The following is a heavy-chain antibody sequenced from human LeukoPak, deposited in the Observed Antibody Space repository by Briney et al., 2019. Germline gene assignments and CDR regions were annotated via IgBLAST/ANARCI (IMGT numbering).Heavy chain of an antibody. Sequence: GASVKVSCKASGGTFSSYAISWVRQAPGQGLEWMGRIIPIFGTANYAQKFQGRVTITTDESTSTVYMELSSLRSEDTAVYYCARVSGSGSYYNPWGQGTLVTVSS. J-gene: IGHJ5*02. CDR3: ARVSGSGSYYNP. CDR1: GGTFSSYA. V-gene: IGHV1-69*05. D-gene: IGHD3-10*01. CDR2: IIPIFGTA.